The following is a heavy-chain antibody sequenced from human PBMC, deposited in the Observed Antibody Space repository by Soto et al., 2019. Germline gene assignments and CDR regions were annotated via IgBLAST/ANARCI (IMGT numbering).Heavy chain of an antibody. D-gene: IGHD2-8*01. J-gene: IGHJ6*02. CDR2: VRPGDSET. CDR1: ADDFVSYR. CDR3: ARHVGEVGYCINGVCRMDL. Sequence: GESLKISCKGPADDFVSYRIGWVRQVSGKGLEWIGHVRPGDSETRYGPSFHGHVSISADKSISTVYLKWTNLKASDTGVYYCARHVGEVGYCINGVCRMDLWGQGTTVTVSS. V-gene: IGHV5-51*01.